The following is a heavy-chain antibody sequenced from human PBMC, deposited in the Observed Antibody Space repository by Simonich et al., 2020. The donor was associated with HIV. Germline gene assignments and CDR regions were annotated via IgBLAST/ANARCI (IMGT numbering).Heavy chain of an antibody. CDR1: GYSFTSYW. D-gene: IGHD2-15*01. CDR2: IYPGDSDT. V-gene: IGHV5-51*03. Sequence: EVQLVQSGAEVKKPGESLKISCKGSGYSFTSYWIGWVRQMPGKGLEWMGIIYPGDSDTRYSPSIQGQVTISADKSSSTAYLQWSSLKASDTAMYYCVTDKGYCSGGSCYQDAFDIWGQGTMVTVSS. CDR3: VTDKGYCSGGSCYQDAFDI. J-gene: IGHJ3*02.